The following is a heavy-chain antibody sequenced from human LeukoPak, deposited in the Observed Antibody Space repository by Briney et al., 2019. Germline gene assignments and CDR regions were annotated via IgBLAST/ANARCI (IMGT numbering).Heavy chain of an antibody. CDR1: GGSISSSSYS. CDR2: IYYSGST. CDR3: ARRVAVAGTDY. J-gene: IGHJ4*02. D-gene: IGHD6-19*01. Sequence: SETLSLTCTVSGGSISSSSYSWGWIRQPPGKGLEWIGSIYYSGSTYYNPSLKSRVTISVDTSKNQFSLKLSSVTAADTAVYYCARRVAVAGTDYWGQGTLVTVSS. V-gene: IGHV4-39*01.